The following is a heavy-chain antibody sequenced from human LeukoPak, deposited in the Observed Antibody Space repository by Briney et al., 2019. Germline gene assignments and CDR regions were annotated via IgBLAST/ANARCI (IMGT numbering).Heavy chain of an antibody. CDR3: ARSLQYNNNSYFYYGMDV. J-gene: IGHJ6*02. CDR2: IYYSGST. CDR1: GGSISSYY. V-gene: IGHV4-59*01. D-gene: IGHD3-10*01. Sequence: SETLSLTCNVSGGSISSYYWNWIRQPPGEGLEWIGYIYYSGSTNYNPSLKSRVTISLDTSKNQFSLKLNSVTAADTAVYYCARSLQYNNNSYFYYGMDVWGQGTTVTVSS.